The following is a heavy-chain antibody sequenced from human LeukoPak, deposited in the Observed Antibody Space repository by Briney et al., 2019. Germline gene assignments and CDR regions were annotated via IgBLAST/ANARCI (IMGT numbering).Heavy chain of an antibody. CDR1: GYSISSGYY. J-gene: IGHJ4*02. D-gene: IGHD3-3*01. Sequence: PSETLSLTCTVSGYSISSGYYWGWIRQPPGKGLEWIGSIYHSGSTYYNPSLKSRVTISVDTSKNQFSLKLSSVTAADTAVYYCARGRFLEWLLLDYWGQGTLVTVSS. CDR2: IYHSGST. CDR3: ARGRFLEWLLLDY. V-gene: IGHV4-38-2*02.